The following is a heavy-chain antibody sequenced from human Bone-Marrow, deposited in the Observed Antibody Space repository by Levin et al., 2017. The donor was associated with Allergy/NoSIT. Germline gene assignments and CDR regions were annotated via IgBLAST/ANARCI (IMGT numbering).Heavy chain of an antibody. CDR1: GFSYTSSGVG. J-gene: IGHJ2*01. CDR2: IFWDDDK. D-gene: IGHD5-18*01. Sequence: KVSGPTLVKPTQTLTLTCTLSGFSYTSSGVGVSWIRQPPGQALEWLALIFWDDDKRYNPPMKSRLTITRDTSADQVVLRMTNMDPVDTATYYCARVVNHFGRYTDWYFDLWGRGTLVTVSS. CDR3: ARVVNHFGRYTDWYFDL. V-gene: IGHV2-5*02.